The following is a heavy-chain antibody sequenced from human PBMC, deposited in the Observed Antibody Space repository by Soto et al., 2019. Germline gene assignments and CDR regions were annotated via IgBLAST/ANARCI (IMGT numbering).Heavy chain of an antibody. CDR2: IYWDDDK. CDR1: GFSLSTSGVG. Sequence: QITLKESGPTLVKPTQTLTLTCTFSGFSLSTSGVGVGWIRQPPGKALEWLALIYWDDDKRYSPSLKSRRTITKDASKTQVVLTVTNMDPVDTGTYYCAHRQGTSSGWYNYDYWGQGTLVTVSS. V-gene: IGHV2-5*02. CDR3: AHRQGTSSGWYNYDY. D-gene: IGHD6-19*01. J-gene: IGHJ4*02.